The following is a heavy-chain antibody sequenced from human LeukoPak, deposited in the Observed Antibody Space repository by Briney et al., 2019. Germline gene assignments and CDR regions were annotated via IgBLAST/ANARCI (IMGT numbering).Heavy chain of an antibody. V-gene: IGHV7-4-1*02. CDR3: AREGNPYSTSWYLSP. CDR1: GYSFTSYA. Sequence: ASVKVSCKASGYSFTSYALNWVRQAPGQGLEWMGWINTNTGDPSYAQGFTGRFVFSLDTSVSTAYLQISSLKAEDTAVYYCAREGNPYSTSWYLSPWGQGTLVTVS. D-gene: IGHD6-13*01. CDR2: INTNTGDP. J-gene: IGHJ5*02.